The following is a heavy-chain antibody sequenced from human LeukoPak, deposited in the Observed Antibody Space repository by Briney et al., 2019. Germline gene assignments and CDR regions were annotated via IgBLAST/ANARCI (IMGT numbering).Heavy chain of an antibody. J-gene: IGHJ4*02. V-gene: IGHV3-21*01. CDR2: ISSSSSYI. CDR3: AGEDLNWNVPFDY. Sequence: GGSLRLSCAASGFTFSSYSMNWVRQAPGKGLEWVSSISSSSSYIYYADSVKGRFTISRDNAKNSLYLQMNSLRAKDTAVYYCAGEDLNWNVPFDYWGQGTLVTVSS. D-gene: IGHD1-1*01. CDR1: GFTFSSYS.